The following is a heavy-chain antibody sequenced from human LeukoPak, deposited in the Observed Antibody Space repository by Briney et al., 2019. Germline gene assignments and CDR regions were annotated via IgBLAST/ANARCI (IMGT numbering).Heavy chain of an antibody. J-gene: IGHJ6*03. CDR3: ARGPYGDYVYYYYMDV. CDR2: ISNSGSTI. V-gene: IGHV3-48*04. D-gene: IGHD4-17*01. CDR1: GFTFSSYS. Sequence: GGSLRLSCAASGFTFSSYSMNWVRQAPGKGLEWVSYISNSGSTIYYADSVKGRFTISRDNAKNSLYLQMNSLRAEDTAIYYCARGPYGDYVYYYYMDVWGKGTTVTVSS.